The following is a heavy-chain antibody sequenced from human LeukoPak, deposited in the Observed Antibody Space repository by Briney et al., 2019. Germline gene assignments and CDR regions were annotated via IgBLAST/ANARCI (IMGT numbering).Heavy chain of an antibody. V-gene: IGHV4-61*02. J-gene: IGHJ4*02. CDR1: GGSISSGSYY. CDR3: ARSPIAARTGLKEGFDY. Sequence: KTSETLSLTCTVSGGSISSGSYYWSWIRQPAGKGLEWIGRIYTSGSTNYNPSLKSRVTISVDTSKNQFSLKLRSVTAADTAMYYCARSPIAARTGLKEGFDYWGQGTVVTVSS. CDR2: IYTSGST. D-gene: IGHD6-6*01.